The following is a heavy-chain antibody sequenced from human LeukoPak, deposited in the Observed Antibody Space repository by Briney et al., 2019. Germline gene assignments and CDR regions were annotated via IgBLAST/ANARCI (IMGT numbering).Heavy chain of an antibody. CDR3: AEGRSSWNNWFDP. V-gene: IGHV1-24*01. Sequence: ASVKVSCKVSGYTLTELSMHWMRQAPGKGLEWMGGFDPEDGETIYAQKFQGRVTMTEDTSTDTAYMELSSLTSEDTAVYYCAEGRSSWNNWFDPWGQGTLVTVSS. CDR2: FDPEDGET. D-gene: IGHD6-13*01. CDR1: GYTLTELS. J-gene: IGHJ5*02.